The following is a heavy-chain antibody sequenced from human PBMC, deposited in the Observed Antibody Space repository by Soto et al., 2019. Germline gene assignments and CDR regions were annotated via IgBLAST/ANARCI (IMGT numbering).Heavy chain of an antibody. V-gene: IGHV1-3*04. CDR3: ARDVRWTSGWFDP. CDR2: INTVNGDT. CDR1: GYSITCCA. D-gene: IGHD2-15*01. J-gene: IGHJ5*02. Sequence: QVQLVQSGAEVKKPGASVKVSCKASGYSITCCAMHWVRQAPGQRLEWMEWINTVNGDTKYSEKFQGRVTIFRDTSANTAYMELSSLRSEDTAVYYCARDVRWTSGWFDPWGQGTLIVVSS.